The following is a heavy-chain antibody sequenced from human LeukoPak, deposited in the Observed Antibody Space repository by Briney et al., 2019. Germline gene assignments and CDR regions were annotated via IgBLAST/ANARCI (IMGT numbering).Heavy chain of an antibody. CDR3: ARTRSSGGYSGADY. J-gene: IGHJ4*02. CDR1: GFTLDSHG. Sequence: GGSLRLSCAASGFTLDSHGMTWVRQAPGKGLEWVSGLNWNGGSTGYADSLQGRFTISRDNAKNSLYLQMTSLRAEDTALYYCARTRSSGGYSGADYWGQGTLVTVSS. CDR2: LNWNGGST. D-gene: IGHD1-26*01. V-gene: IGHV3-20*04.